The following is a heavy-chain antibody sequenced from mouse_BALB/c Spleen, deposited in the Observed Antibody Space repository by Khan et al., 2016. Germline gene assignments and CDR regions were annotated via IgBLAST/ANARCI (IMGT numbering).Heavy chain of an antibody. J-gene: IGHJ4*01. CDR2: ISHSGST. CDR1: GDSITSGY. V-gene: IGHV3-8*02. Sequence: EVKLEVSGPSLVKLSQTLSLTCSVSGDSITSGYWNWIRKFPGNKLEYMGYISHSGSTYYNPSLKSRISITRDTSKNQYYLQLNSVTTEDTATYYCVRYDGSTYVRGMDYWGQGTSVTVSS. D-gene: IGHD1-1*01. CDR3: VRYDGSTYVRGMDY.